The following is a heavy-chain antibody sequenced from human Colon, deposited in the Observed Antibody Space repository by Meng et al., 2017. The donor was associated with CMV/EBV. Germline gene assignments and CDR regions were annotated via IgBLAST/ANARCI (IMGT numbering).Heavy chain of an antibody. CDR3: VGGGSVYMDY. Sequence: LSCAASGLLFIRWWVLWVRHAPGRGLVWVSRIKTDGSYTTYADSVKGRFTISRDNAKNPLYLQMNSLRVEDTAVYYCVGGGSVYMDYWGQGTLVTVSS. J-gene: IGHJ4*02. CDR1: GLLFIRWW. CDR2: IKTDGSYT. V-gene: IGHV3-74*03. D-gene: IGHD3-16*01.